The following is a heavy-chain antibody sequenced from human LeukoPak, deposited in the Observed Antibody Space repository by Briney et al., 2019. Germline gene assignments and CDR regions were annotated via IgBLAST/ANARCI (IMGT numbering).Heavy chain of an antibody. D-gene: IGHD6-13*01. J-gene: IGHJ4*02. CDR3: ARVVSSWYFDY. Sequence: GRSLRLSCVVSGFTFSSYAMHWVRQAPGKGLEWVAVISYDGNNKYYADSVKGRFTISRDNSNNTLYLQTNSLRAEDTAVYYCARVVSSWYFDYWGQGTLVTVSS. V-gene: IGHV3-30-3*01. CDR2: ISYDGNNK. CDR1: GFTFSSYA.